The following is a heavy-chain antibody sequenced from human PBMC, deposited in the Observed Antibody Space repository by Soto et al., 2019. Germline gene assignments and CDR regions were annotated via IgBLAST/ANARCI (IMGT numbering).Heavy chain of an antibody. D-gene: IGHD4-17*01. V-gene: IGHV3-33*01. Sequence: QVQLVESGGGVVQPGRSLRLSCAASGFTFSSYGMHWVRQAPGKGLEWVAVIWYDGSNKYYADSVKGRFTISRDNSKNTLYLQMKSLRAEDTAVYYCARERGVTTWEGWFAPWGQGTLVTVSS. CDR2: IWYDGSNK. J-gene: IGHJ5*02. CDR1: GFTFSSYG. CDR3: ARERGVTTWEGWFAP.